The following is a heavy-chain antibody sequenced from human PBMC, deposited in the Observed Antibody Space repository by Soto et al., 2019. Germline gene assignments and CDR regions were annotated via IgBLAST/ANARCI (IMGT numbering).Heavy chain of an antibody. J-gene: IGHJ4*02. CDR2: ISGSGGST. CDR1: GFTFSSYA. D-gene: IGHD2-2*01. V-gene: IGHV3-23*01. Sequence: GGSLRLSCAASGFTFSSYAMSWVRQAPGKGLEWVSAISGSGGSTYYADSVKGRFTTSRDNSKNTLYLQMNSLRAEDTAVYYCAKGQYYHLGAYYFDYWGQGTLVTVSS. CDR3: AKGQYYHLGAYYFDY.